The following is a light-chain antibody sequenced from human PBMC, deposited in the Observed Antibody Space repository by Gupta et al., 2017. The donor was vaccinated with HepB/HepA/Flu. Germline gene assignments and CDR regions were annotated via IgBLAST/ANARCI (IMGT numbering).Light chain of an antibody. Sequence: QLVPTQSASASASLGASVKITGTLGSEYSTYAIAWHQHQPEKDPRYLMKLKSDGSHNKGDEIPDRFSGSSSGAERYLTIASLQSEDEGDYYCQTWDTGFRVFGGGTKLTVL. V-gene: IGLV4-69*01. CDR2: LKSDGSH. J-gene: IGLJ3*02. CDR1: SEYSTYA. CDR3: QTWDTGFRV.